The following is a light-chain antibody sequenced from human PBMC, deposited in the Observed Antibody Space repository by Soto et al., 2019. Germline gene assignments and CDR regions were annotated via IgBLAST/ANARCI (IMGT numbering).Light chain of an antibody. CDR1: QGIPSY. Sequence: QLTQSPSSLSASVGDRVTITCRASQGIPSYFAWYQQKPGKAPKLLIYGASILQSGVPSRFSGSGSGTDFTLTISSLQPEDFDTYYCQQLGNYPLTLGGGTKVDIK. V-gene: IGKV1-9*01. J-gene: IGKJ4*01. CDR2: GAS. CDR3: QQLGNYPLT.